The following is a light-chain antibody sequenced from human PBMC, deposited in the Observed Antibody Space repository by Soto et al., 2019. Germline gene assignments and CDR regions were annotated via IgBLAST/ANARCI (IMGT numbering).Light chain of an antibody. Sequence: IVMTQSPATLSVSPGERATLSCSASQTIDNKLAWYQQKPGQPPRLLIYGASIRVTGIPARFTGSGSWTEFPRTISGLQSGDFDVQFCEQDKHLRTFGQGTNVDI. CDR3: EQDKHLRT. CDR2: GAS. J-gene: IGKJ1*01. V-gene: IGKV3-15*01. CDR1: QTIDNK.